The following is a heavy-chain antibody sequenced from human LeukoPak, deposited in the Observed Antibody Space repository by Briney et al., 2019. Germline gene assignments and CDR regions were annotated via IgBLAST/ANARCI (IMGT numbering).Heavy chain of an antibody. CDR3: ASGSGYELGGAFDI. CDR1: GYTFTVYY. J-gene: IGHJ3*02. D-gene: IGHD5-12*01. CDR2: INPNSGGT. V-gene: IGHV1-2*02. Sequence: ASVKVSCKASGYTFTVYYIYWVRQAPGQGLEWMGWINPNSGGTNYAQKFQGRVTMTRDTSISTAYMELSRLRSDDTAVYYCASGSGYELGGAFDIWGQGTMVTVSS.